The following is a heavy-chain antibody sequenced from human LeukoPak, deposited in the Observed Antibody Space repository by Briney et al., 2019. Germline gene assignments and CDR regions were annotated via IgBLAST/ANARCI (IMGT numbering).Heavy chain of an antibody. CDR3: ATVLGYCSSTSCHKGYWFDP. J-gene: IGHJ5*02. V-gene: IGHV1-24*01. CDR2: FDPEDGET. Sequence: GASVKVSCKVSGYTLTELSMHWVRQAPGKGLEWMGGFDPEDGETIYAQKFQGRVTMTEDTSTDTAYMELSSLRSEDTAVYYCATVLGYCSSTSCHKGYWFDPWGQGTLVTVSS. D-gene: IGHD2-2*01. CDR1: GYTLTELS.